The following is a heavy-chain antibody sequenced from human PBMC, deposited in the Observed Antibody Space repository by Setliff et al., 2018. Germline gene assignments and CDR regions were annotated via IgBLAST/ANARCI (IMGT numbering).Heavy chain of an antibody. CDR2: IPYSGGV. CDR1: GVTIGGNNYYY. D-gene: IGHD2-2*01. CDR3: RLAHCNTTSCEEALDF. J-gene: IGHJ4*02. Sequence: PSETLSLTCSLSGVTIGGNNYYYWAWIRQPPGKGLEWIGTIPYSGGVFYNPSLKSRLTMSVDTSKNQFSLNLNSVTAADTAVYYFRLAHCNTTSCEEALDFWSQGTLVTVSS. V-gene: IGHV4-39*07.